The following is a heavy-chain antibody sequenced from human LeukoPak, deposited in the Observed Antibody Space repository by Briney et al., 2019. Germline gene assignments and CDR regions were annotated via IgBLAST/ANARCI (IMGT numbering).Heavy chain of an antibody. D-gene: IGHD3-9*01. V-gene: IGHV3-23*01. CDR3: ARDGYDILTGYYPGRWFDP. J-gene: IGHJ5*02. CDR1: GFTFSSYA. CDR2: ISGSGGST. Sequence: GGSLRLSCAASGFTFSSYAMSWVRQAPGKGLEWVSAISGSGGSTYYADSVKGRFTISRDNSKNTLYLQMNSLRAEDTAVYYCARDGYDILTGYYPGRWFDPWGQGTLVTVSS.